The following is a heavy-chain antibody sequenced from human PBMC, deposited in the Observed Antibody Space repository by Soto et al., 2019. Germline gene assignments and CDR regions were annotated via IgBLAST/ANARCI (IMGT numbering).Heavy chain of an antibody. V-gene: IGHV3-23*01. CDR2: ISGSGGST. CDR3: AKQRGIAAASLDY. J-gene: IGHJ4*02. CDR1: GFTFRRYA. D-gene: IGHD6-13*01. Sequence: PGGSLRLSCGGSGFTFRRYAMSWVRQAPGKGLEWVSAISGSGGSTYYADSVKGRFTISRDNSKNTLYLQMNSLRAEDTAVYYCAKQRGIAAASLDYWGQGTLVTVSS.